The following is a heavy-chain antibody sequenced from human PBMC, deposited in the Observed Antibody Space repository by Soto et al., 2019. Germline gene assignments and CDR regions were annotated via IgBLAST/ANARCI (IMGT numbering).Heavy chain of an antibody. CDR1: GYSFTSSW. J-gene: IGHJ6*02. CDR3: ARYYCSSTSCSLGRYYYGMDV. V-gene: IGHV5-51*01. D-gene: IGHD2-2*01. CDR2: IYPGDSDT. Sequence: GESLNISCKGSGYSFTSSWIGWVRQIPGKGLGWMGIIYPGDSDTRYSPSFPGQVTISADKSIRTAYLQWSSLKASDTATYYCARYYCSSTSCSLGRYYYGMDVWGQGTTVT.